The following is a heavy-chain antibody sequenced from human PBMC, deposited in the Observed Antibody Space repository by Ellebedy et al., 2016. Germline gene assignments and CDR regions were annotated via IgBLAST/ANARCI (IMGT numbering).Heavy chain of an antibody. D-gene: IGHD6-19*01. Sequence: SETLSLTCAVYGGSFGGYYWSWVRQPPGKGLEWIGEINHSGSTNYNPSLKSRVTISVDTSKNQFSLKLSAVTAADTAVYYCARLAIAVAGTDLGVFDYWGQGTLVTVSS. CDR1: GGSFGGYY. V-gene: IGHV4-34*01. CDR3: ARLAIAVAGTDLGVFDY. CDR2: INHSGST. J-gene: IGHJ4*02.